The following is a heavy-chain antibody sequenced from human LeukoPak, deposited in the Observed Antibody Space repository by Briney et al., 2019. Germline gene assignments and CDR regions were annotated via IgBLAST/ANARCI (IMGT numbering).Heavy chain of an antibody. V-gene: IGHV4-39*07. J-gene: IGHJ4*02. CDR1: GDSITNNNCY. Sequence: SETLSLTCTVSGDSITNNNCYWGWVRQPPGKGLEWIASIYYSGSSYYNPSLKSRVTMSVDTSKNQFSLKLSSVTAADTTVYYCARVVPVFKYYFDYWGQGTLVTVSS. CDR3: ARVVPVFKYYFDY. CDR2: IYYSGSS.